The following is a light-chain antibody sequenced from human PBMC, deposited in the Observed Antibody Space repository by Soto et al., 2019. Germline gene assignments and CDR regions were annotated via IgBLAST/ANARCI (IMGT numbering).Light chain of an antibody. CDR3: SSYTSSSSLYV. CDR1: SSDFGAYNY. V-gene: IGLV2-14*03. Sequence: QSALTQPASVSGSPGQSITISCTGTSSDFGAYNYVSWYQQHPGKAPKLMIYDVSNRPSRVSNRFSGSKSGNTASLTISGLQAEDEADYYCSSYTSSSSLYVFGTGTKVTVL. CDR2: DVS. J-gene: IGLJ1*01.